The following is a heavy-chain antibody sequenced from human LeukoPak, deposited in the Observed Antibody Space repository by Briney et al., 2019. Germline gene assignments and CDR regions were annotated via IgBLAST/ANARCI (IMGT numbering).Heavy chain of an antibody. D-gene: IGHD3-22*01. Sequence: GGSLRLSCAASGFTFSSYSMNWVRQAPGKGLEWVSSISSSSSYIYYADSVKGRFTISRDNAKNSLYLQMNSLRAEDTAVYYCARDLLNWGSSGYENWFGPWGQGTLVTVSS. J-gene: IGHJ5*02. CDR1: GFTFSSYS. CDR3: ARDLLNWGSSGYENWFGP. V-gene: IGHV3-21*01. CDR2: ISSSSSYI.